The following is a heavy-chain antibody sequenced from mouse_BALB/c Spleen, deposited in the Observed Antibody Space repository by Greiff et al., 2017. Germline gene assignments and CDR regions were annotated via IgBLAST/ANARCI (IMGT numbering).Heavy chain of an antibody. V-gene: IGHV5-12-2*01. CDR1: GFTFSSYT. D-gene: IGHD2-3*01. CDR3: ARNDGYYGYAMDY. CDR2: ISNGGGST. J-gene: IGHJ4*01. Sequence: EVKLMESGGGLVQPGGSLKLSCAASGFTFSSYTMSWVRQTPEKRLEWVAYISNGGGSTYYPDTVKGRFTISRDNAKNTLYLQMSSLKSEDTAMYYCARNDGYYGYAMDYWGQGTSVTVSS.